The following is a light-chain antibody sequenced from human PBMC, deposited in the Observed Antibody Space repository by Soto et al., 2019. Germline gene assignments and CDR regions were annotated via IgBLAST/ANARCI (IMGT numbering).Light chain of an antibody. CDR3: QQSYSPPFT. J-gene: IGKJ2*01. CDR1: QNVRSN. Sequence: EIVMTQSPATLSVSPGERATLSCRASQNVRSNLAWYQQKPGQAPRLLIYGASTRATGVPARFSGSGSGTEFTLTISSLQSEDFASYYCQQSYSPPFTFGQGTNLEI. CDR2: GAS. V-gene: IGKV3-15*01.